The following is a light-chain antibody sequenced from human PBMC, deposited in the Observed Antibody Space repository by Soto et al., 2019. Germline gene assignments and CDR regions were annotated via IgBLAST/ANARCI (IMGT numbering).Light chain of an antibody. V-gene: IGLV4-69*01. CDR3: QTWGTGIHV. Sequence: QAVVTQSPSASASLGASVRLTCTLTSGHSSYVIAWHQQQPEKGPRFLMKLNSDGTHSKGDGIPDRYSGSSSGAERYLTISSLQSEDEADYYCQTWGTGIHVFGTGTKLTVL. CDR1: SGHSSYV. J-gene: IGLJ1*01. CDR2: LNSDGTH.